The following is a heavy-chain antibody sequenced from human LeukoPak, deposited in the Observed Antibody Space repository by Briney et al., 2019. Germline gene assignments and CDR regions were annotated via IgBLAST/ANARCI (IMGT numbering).Heavy chain of an antibody. Sequence: GGSLRLSCAASGFTFSSYWMSWVRQAPGKGLEWVANIKQDGSEKYYVDSVKGRFTISRDNAKNSLFLQMNSLRAEDTAVYYCARDPDQWELPTDYWGQGTLVTVSS. V-gene: IGHV3-7*01. CDR3: ARDPDQWELPTDY. D-gene: IGHD1-26*01. CDR1: GFTFSSYW. CDR2: IKQDGSEK. J-gene: IGHJ4*02.